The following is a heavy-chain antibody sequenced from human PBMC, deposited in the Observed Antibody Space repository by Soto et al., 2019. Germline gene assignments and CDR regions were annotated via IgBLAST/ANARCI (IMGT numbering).Heavy chain of an antibody. D-gene: IGHD3-16*02. CDR1: GFTFSNAW. Sequence: GGSLRLSCAASGFTFSNAWMSWVRQAPGKGLEWVGRIKSKTDGGTTDYAAPVKGRFTISRDDSKNTLYLQMNSLKTEDTAVYYCTTDIGGVIVISYWGQGTLVTVSS. J-gene: IGHJ4*02. V-gene: IGHV3-15*01. CDR3: TTDIGGVIVISY. CDR2: IKSKTDGGTT.